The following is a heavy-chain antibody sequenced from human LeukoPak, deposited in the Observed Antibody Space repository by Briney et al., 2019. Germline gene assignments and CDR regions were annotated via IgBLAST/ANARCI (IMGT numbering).Heavy chain of an antibody. Sequence: SVKVSCKASGGTFSSYAISWVRQAPGQGLEWMGRIIPILGIANYAQKFQGRVTITADKSTSTAYMELSSLRSEDTAVYYCARGPGGARYFDYWGQGALVTVSS. D-gene: IGHD1-26*01. CDR3: ARGPGGARYFDY. CDR1: GGTFSSYA. CDR2: IIPILGIA. J-gene: IGHJ4*02. V-gene: IGHV1-69*04.